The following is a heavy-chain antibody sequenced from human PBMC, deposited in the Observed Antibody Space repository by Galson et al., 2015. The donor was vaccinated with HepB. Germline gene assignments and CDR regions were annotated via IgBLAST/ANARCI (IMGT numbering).Heavy chain of an antibody. Sequence: SVKVSCKASGYTFTSYAMHWVRQAPGQRLEWMGWINAGNGNTKYSQKFQGRVTITRDTSASTAYMELSSLRSEDTAVYYCAREEAYDILTGYSPGFWDIWGQGTMVTVSS. D-gene: IGHD3-9*01. CDR3: AREEAYDILTGYSPGFWDI. J-gene: IGHJ3*02. CDR1: GYTFTSYA. CDR2: INAGNGNT. V-gene: IGHV1-3*01.